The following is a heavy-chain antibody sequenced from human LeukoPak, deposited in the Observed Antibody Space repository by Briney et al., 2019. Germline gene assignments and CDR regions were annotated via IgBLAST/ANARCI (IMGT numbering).Heavy chain of an antibody. V-gene: IGHV3-7*03. Sequence: GGSLRLSCAASGFTFSNYWMHWIRQVPGKGLEWVANIKQDGSEKYYVDSVKGRFTISRDNAKNSLYLQMNSLRAEDTAVYYRARGFGELIYWGQGTLVTVSS. D-gene: IGHD3-10*01. J-gene: IGHJ4*02. CDR1: GFTFSNYW. CDR2: IKQDGSEK. CDR3: ARGFGELIY.